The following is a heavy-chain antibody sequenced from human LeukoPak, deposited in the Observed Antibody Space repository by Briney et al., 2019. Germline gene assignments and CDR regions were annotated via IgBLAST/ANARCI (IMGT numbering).Heavy chain of an antibody. D-gene: IGHD5-18*01. CDR3: ARQRRIQLWSVGFDY. V-gene: IGHV4-39*01. CDR1: GGSISSYY. CDR2: IYYSGST. Sequence: SETLSLTCTVSGGSISSYYWSWIRQPPGKGLEWIGSIYYSGSTYYNPSLKSRVTISVDTSKNQFSLKLSSVTAADTAVYYCARQRRIQLWSVGFDYWGQGTLVTVSS. J-gene: IGHJ4*02.